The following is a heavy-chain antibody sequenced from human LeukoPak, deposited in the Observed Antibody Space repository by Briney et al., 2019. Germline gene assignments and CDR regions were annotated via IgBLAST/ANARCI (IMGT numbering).Heavy chain of an antibody. V-gene: IGHV4-59*01. J-gene: IGHJ6*03. Sequence: SETLSLTCTVSGGSISSYHWSWIRQPPGKGLEWIGYIYYTGSTNYNPSLKSRVTISVDTSKNQFSLKLSSVTAADTAVYYCARVDSRVGYSGYDSHYYYYYYMDVWGKGTTVTVSS. CDR2: IYYTGST. D-gene: IGHD5-12*01. CDR3: ARVDSRVGYSGYDSHYYYYYYMDV. CDR1: GGSISSYH.